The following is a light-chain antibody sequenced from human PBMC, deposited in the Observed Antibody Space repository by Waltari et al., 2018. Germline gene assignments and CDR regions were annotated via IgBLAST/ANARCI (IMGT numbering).Light chain of an antibody. CDR1: RRNS. J-gene: IGKJ2*01. CDR2: GAS. Sequence: RRNSVACYRHDPGEALRVVIYGASSSATGIPDRLGGSGSGTDFTLTISRLAPEDVAVDYCQQYGNSPGTFGQGTKLQIK. V-gene: IGKV3-20*01. CDR3: QQYGNSPGT.